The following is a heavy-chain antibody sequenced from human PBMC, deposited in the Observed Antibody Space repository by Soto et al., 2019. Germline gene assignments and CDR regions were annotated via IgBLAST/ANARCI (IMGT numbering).Heavy chain of an antibody. CDR2: ISYDGSNK. D-gene: IGHD4-17*01. CDR3: ARAGLYGDYFDY. J-gene: IGHJ4*02. CDR1: GFTFSSYA. V-gene: IGHV3-30-3*01. Sequence: QVQLVESGGGVVQPGRSLRLSCAASGFTFSSYAMHWVRQAPGKGLEWVAVISYDGSNKYYADSVKGRFTISRDNSKNTLYLQMNSLRAEDTAVYYCARAGLYGDYFDYWGQGTLVTVSS.